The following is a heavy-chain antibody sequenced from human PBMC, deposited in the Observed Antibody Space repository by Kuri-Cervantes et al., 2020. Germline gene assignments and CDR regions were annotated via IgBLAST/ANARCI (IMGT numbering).Heavy chain of an antibody. V-gene: IGHV3-30-3*02. CDR1: GFTFSSYA. D-gene: IGHD3-22*01. CDR3: AKRAYDSSGWFDA. CDR2: ISYDGSNK. J-gene: IGHJ5*02. Sequence: GESLKISCAASGFTFSSYAMHWVRQAPGKGLEWVAVISYDGSNKYYADSVKGRFTISRDNSKNTLYLQMNSLRAEDTAKYYCAKRAYDSSGWFDAWGQGTLVTVSS.